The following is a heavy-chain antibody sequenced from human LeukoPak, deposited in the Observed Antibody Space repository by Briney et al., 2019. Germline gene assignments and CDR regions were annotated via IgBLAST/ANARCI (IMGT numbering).Heavy chain of an antibody. CDR1: GGSISSYY. CDR2: IYYSGST. V-gene: IGHV4-59*01. Sequence: SETLSLTCTVSGGSISSYYWSWIRQPPGKGLEWIGYIYYSGSTSYNPSLKSRVTISVDTSKNQFSLKLSSVTAADTAVYYCARAPSGSYYDYWGQGTLVTVSS. D-gene: IGHD1-26*01. J-gene: IGHJ4*02. CDR3: ARAPSGSYYDY.